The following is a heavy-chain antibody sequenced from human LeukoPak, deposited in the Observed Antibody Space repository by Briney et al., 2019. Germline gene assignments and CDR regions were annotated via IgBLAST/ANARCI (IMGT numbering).Heavy chain of an antibody. Sequence: SVKVSCKASGGTFSSYAISWVRQAPGQGLEWMGGIIPIFGTANYAQKFQGRVTITADESTSTAYMELSSLRSEDTAVYYCASKSGSYYMSYFDYWGQGTLVHVSS. J-gene: IGHJ4*01. CDR1: GGTFSSYA. D-gene: IGHD1-26*01. CDR2: IIPIFGTA. V-gene: IGHV1-69*13. CDR3: ASKSGSYYMSYFDY.